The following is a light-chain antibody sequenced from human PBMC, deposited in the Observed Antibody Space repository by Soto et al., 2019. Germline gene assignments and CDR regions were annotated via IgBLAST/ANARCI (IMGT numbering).Light chain of an antibody. CDR3: HHYNNWPRT. CDR1: QSVSNNY. Sequence: EIVLTQSPATLSLTPGERATLSCRASQSVSNNYLAWYQQKPGQAPRLLIYGASTRAPGIPDRFSGSGSGTDFTLTISKLEPEDFAVYYCHHYNNWPRTFGQGTKA. V-gene: IGKV3-20*01. CDR2: GAS. J-gene: IGKJ1*01.